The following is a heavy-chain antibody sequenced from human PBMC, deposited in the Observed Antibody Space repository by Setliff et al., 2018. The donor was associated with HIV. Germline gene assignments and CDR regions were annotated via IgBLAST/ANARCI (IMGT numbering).Heavy chain of an antibody. CDR1: GFTFSNYA. Sequence: GGSLRLPCAASGFTFSNYAMSWVRQAPGKGLEWVSAITGSGRTTYYADSVKGRFTISRDNSKNTLSLQMNSLRAEDTAVYYCAKDYVENDYWGQGTLVTVSS. V-gene: IGHV3-23*01. D-gene: IGHD3-16*01. CDR3: AKDYVENDY. CDR2: ITGSGRTT. J-gene: IGHJ4*02.